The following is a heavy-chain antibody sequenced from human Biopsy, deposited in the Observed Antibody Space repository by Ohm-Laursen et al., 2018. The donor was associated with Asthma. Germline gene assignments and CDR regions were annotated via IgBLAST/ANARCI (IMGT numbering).Heavy chain of an antibody. CDR2: VTYDGISQ. D-gene: IGHD2-8*01. CDR1: GFTFSNYG. CDR3: ARERAGVLGSYDGMDV. V-gene: IGHV3-30*03. Sequence: SLRLSCSASGFTFSNYGMHWVRQVAGKGLDWVAVVTYDGISQYYAESVKGRFTISRDNSRNTLNLQMNSVRPDDTAVYFCARERAGVLGSYDGMDVWGPGTTVSVSS. J-gene: IGHJ6*02.